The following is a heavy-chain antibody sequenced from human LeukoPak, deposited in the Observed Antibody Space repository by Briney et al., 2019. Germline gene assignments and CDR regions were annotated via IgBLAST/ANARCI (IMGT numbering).Heavy chain of an antibody. J-gene: IGHJ4*02. V-gene: IGHV3-30-3*01. CDR2: ISEDGINK. D-gene: IGHD2/OR15-2a*01. Sequence: GGSLRLSCTASGFIFNDYPMHWVRQAPGKGLEWVAVISEDGINKFYADSVKGRFTISRDNSKNTLYVQMNSLRREDSAVYYCARDAPFHDYWGQGALVTVSS. CDR3: ARDAPFHDY. CDR1: GFIFNDYP.